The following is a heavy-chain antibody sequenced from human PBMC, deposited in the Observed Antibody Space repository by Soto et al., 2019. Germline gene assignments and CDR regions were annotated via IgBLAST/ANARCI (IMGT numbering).Heavy chain of an antibody. CDR1: GFTFSESY. Sequence: QVQLVESGGGLVKPGGSLRLSCAASGFTFSESYMSWIRQAPGRGLECVSYISDSSSYTIYADSVKGRFTISRDNAKNSLYLQMSSLRAEDTAVYYCARNIGGALGFDIWGQGTMVTVSS. V-gene: IGHV3-11*06. CDR2: ISDSSSYT. CDR3: ARNIGGALGFDI. D-gene: IGHD2-21*01. J-gene: IGHJ3*02.